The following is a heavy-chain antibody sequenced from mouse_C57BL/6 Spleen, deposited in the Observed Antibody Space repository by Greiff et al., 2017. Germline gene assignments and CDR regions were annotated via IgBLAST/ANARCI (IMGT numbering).Heavy chain of an antibody. J-gene: IGHJ3*01. CDR3: TRDGVYDGYYGAY. V-gene: IGHV1-15*01. Sequence: QVQLKQSGAELVRPGASVTLSCKASGYTFTDYEMHWVKQTPVHGLEWIGAIDPETGGTAYNQKFKGKAILTADKSSSTAYMELRSLTSEDSAVYYCTRDGVYDGYYGAYWGQGTLVTVSA. CDR2: IDPETGGT. CDR1: GYTFTDYE. D-gene: IGHD2-3*01.